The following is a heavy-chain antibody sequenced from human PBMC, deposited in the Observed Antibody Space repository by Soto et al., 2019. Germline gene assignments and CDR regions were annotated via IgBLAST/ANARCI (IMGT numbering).Heavy chain of an antibody. CDR2: IIPIFGTA. CDR3: ARDIVATYYYYVMDV. Sequence: GASVKVSCKASGGTFSSYAISWVRQAPGQGLEWMGGIIPIFGTANYAQKFQGRVTITADESTSTAYMELSSLRSEDTAVYYCARDIVATYYYYVMDVRGQGTTVTVSS. D-gene: IGHD5-12*01. CDR1: GGTFSSYA. V-gene: IGHV1-69*13. J-gene: IGHJ6*02.